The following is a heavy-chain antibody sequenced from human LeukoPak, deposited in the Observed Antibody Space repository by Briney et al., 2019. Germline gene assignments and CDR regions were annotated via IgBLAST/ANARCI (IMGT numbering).Heavy chain of an antibody. CDR3: AKDSRASAAALDY. D-gene: IGHD6-13*01. CDR2: ISYDGSNK. V-gene: IGHV3-30*18. Sequence: PGRSLRLSCAASGFTFSSYGVHWVRQAPGKGLEWVAVISYDGSNKYYADSVKGRFTISRDNSKNTLYLQMNSLRAEDTAVYYCAKDSRASAAALDYWGQGTLVTVSS. J-gene: IGHJ4*02. CDR1: GFTFSSYG.